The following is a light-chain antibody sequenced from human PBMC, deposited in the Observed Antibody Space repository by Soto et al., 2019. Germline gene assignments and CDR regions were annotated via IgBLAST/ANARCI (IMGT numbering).Light chain of an antibody. Sequence: QAVVTQPPSVSGAPGQRVTISCTGSSSNIGAGSDVHWYQHLPGTAPKLLIYGNTNRPSGVPDRFSASKSGTSASLAITGLQAEDEADYYCQSYDTSLTTSAVFGGGTKLTVL. CDR2: GNT. J-gene: IGLJ3*02. V-gene: IGLV1-40*01. CDR3: QSYDTSLTTSAV. CDR1: SSNIGAGSD.